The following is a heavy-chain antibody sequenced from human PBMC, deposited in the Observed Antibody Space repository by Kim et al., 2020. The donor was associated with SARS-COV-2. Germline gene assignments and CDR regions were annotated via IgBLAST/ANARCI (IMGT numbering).Heavy chain of an antibody. CDR2: IIPIFGTA. J-gene: IGHJ6*02. D-gene: IGHD3-9*01. Sequence: SVKVSCKASGGTFSSYAISWVRQAPGQGLEWMGGIIPIFGTANYAQKFQGRVTITADESTSTAYMELSSLRSEDTAVYYCATAKYDILTGYWNYYGMDVWGQGTTVTISS. V-gene: IGHV1-69*13. CDR1: GGTFSSYA. CDR3: ATAKYDILTGYWNYYGMDV.